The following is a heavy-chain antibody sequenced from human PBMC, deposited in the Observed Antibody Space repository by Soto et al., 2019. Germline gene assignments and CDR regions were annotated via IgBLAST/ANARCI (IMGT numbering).Heavy chain of an antibody. V-gene: IGHV3-23*01. CDR2: ISGSGGST. CDR3: ARGVLH. J-gene: IGHJ4*01. CDR1: GFTFSSYA. Sequence: GGSLRLSCAASGFTFSSYAMNWVRQAPGKGLEWVSVISGSGGSTYYADSVKGRFTISRDNSKNTLYLQMNSVTAADTAVYYCARGVLHWGQGTLVTVSS.